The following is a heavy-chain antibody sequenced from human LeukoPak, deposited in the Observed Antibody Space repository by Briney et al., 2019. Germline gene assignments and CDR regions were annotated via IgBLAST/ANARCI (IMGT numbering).Heavy chain of an antibody. V-gene: IGHV1-69*13. D-gene: IGHD3-22*01. Sequence: ASVKVSCKASGGTFSSYAISWVRQAPGQGLEWMGGIIPIFGTANYAQKFQGRVTITADESTSTAYMELSSLRSEDTAVYYCVARSYYYDSSGYYLDIWGQGTMVTVSS. CDR1: GGTFSSYA. CDR2: IIPIFGTA. J-gene: IGHJ3*02. CDR3: VARSYYYDSSGYYLDI.